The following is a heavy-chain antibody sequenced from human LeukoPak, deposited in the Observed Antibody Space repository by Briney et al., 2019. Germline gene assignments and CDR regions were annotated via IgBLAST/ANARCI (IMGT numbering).Heavy chain of an antibody. V-gene: IGHV3-48*03. J-gene: IGHJ3*02. D-gene: IGHD3-10*01. CDR3: VRDEMRSGAFDI. Sequence: GGSLRLSCAASGFTFSTFEMNWVRQAPGKGLEWVSYISSSGSITYYADSVKGRFTISRDNAKNSLYLQMNSLRAEDTAIYYCVRDEMRSGAFDIWGQGTMVTVSS. CDR1: GFTFSTFE. CDR2: ISSSGSIT.